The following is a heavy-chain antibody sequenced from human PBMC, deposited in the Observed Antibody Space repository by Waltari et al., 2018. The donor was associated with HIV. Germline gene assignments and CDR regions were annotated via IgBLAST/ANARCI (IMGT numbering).Heavy chain of an antibody. Sequence: QVQLQESGPGLVKPSQTLSLTCTVSGGSISSGGYYWSWIRQHPGKGLEWIGYIYYSGNTYYNPSLKSRVTISVDTSKNHFSLKLSSVTAADTAVYYCASTHCSSTSCYADWYFDLWGRGTLVTVSS. CDR3: ASTHCSSTSCYADWYFDL. J-gene: IGHJ2*01. CDR2: IYYSGNT. CDR1: GGSISSGGYY. D-gene: IGHD2-2*01. V-gene: IGHV4-31*03.